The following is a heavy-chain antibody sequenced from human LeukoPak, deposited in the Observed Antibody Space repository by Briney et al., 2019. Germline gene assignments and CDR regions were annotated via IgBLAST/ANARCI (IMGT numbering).Heavy chain of an antibody. CDR1: GFTFSLYW. D-gene: IGHD3-16*01. J-gene: IGHJ5*02. V-gene: IGHV3-7*01. CDR2: INPDGSQK. Sequence: GGSLRLSCAASGFTFSLYWMTWVHHSPGKGLEWVADINPDGSQKYSVDSVKGRFTISRDNAKNSLFLQMNSLRAEDTAVYYCVRQMIRFWFDPWGQGTQVTVSS. CDR3: VRQMIRFWFDP.